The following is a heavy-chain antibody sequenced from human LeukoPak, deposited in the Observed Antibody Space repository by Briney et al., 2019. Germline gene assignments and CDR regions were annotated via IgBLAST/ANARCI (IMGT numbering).Heavy chain of an antibody. D-gene: IGHD2-2*01. J-gene: IGHJ3*02. V-gene: IGHV1-2*02. Sequence: GASVKVSCKASGYTFTGYYMHWVRQAPGQGLEWMGWINPNSGGTNYAQKFQGRVTMTRDTSISTAYMELSRLRSDDTAVYYCARDYYYIVVVPAAADAFDIWGQGTMVTVSS. CDR3: ARDYYYIVVVPAAADAFDI. CDR2: INPNSGGT. CDR1: GYTFTGYY.